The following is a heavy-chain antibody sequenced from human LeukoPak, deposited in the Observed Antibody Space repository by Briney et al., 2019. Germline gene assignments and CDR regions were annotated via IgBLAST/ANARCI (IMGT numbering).Heavy chain of an antibody. CDR3: ASGAGLRYFDWSPTYYGMDV. D-gene: IGHD3-9*01. CDR2: IYYSGST. CDR1: GGSISSSSYY. Sequence: KPSETLSLTCTVSGGSISSSSYYWGWIRQPPGKGLEWIGSIYYSGSTYYNPSLKSRVTISVDTSKNQFSLKLSSVTAADTAVYYCASGAGLRYFDWSPTYYGMDVWGQGTTVTVSS. V-gene: IGHV4-39*07. J-gene: IGHJ6*02.